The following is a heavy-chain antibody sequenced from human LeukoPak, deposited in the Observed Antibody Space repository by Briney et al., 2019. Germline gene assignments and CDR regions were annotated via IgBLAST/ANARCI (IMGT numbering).Heavy chain of an antibody. CDR1: GFTFSSYP. V-gene: IGHV3-30-3*01. CDR2: ISYDGSNK. CDR3: ARENVATSFDY. D-gene: IGHD5-12*01. J-gene: IGHJ4*02. Sequence: GGSLRLSCAASGFTFSSYPMHWVRQAPGKGLEWVPVISYDGSNKYYADSVKGRFTISRDYFKSTLFLQMSSLRPEDTAVYYCARENVATSFDYWGQGTLVTVSS.